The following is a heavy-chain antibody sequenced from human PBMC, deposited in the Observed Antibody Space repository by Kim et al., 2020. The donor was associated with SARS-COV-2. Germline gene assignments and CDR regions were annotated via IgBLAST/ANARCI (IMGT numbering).Heavy chain of an antibody. CDR2: SGGST. D-gene: IGHD2-15*01. Sequence: SGGSTQYADSVRGRLTISRDNSKNTLYLQMNSLRVEGTAVYFCARDALLFYWGQGTLVTVSS. CDR3: ARDALLFY. V-gene: IGHV3-53*01. J-gene: IGHJ4*02.